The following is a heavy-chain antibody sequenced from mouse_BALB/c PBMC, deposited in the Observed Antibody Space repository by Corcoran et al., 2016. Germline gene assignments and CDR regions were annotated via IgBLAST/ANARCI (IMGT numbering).Heavy chain of an antibody. J-gene: IGHJ3*01. Sequence: EVQLQQSGAELVKPGASVKLSCTASGFNIKDTYMHWVKQRPKQGLEWIGRIDPANGNTKYDPKFQGKATITADTSSNTAYLQLSSLTSEDTAVYYCARPGYYGSSFFAYWGQGTLVTVSA. CDR1: GFNIKDTY. CDR3: ARPGYYGSSFFAY. CDR2: IDPANGNT. D-gene: IGHD1-1*01. V-gene: IGHV14-3*02.